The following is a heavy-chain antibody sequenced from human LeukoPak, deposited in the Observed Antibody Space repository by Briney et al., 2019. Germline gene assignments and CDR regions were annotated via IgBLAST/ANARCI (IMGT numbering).Heavy chain of an antibody. CDR1: GFPLSSYS. CDR2: ISSSGSAI. CDR3: VRVKGSYFDY. V-gene: IGHV3-48*01. D-gene: IGHD2-15*01. Sequence: GGSLTLSCAASGFPLSSYSINWVRQAPGKGLEWVSYISSSGSAIYYVDSVKGRFTVSRDNAKNSLFLQMNSPRAEDTAVYYCVRVKGSYFDYWGQGALVTVPS. J-gene: IGHJ4*02.